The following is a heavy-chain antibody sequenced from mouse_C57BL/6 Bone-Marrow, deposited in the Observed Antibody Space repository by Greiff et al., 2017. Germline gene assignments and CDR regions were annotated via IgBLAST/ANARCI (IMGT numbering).Heavy chain of an antibody. CDR2: IYPGGGYT. Sequence: VQLQQSGPELVKPGASVKISCKASGYAFSSSWMNWVKQRPGHGLEWIGDIYPGGGYTNYNETFKGKATLTADKSSSTAYMQFSSLTSEDSAIYYCARSGAWAGFAYWGQGTLVTVSA. CDR3: ARSGAWAGFAY. CDR1: GYAFSSSW. J-gene: IGHJ3*01. V-gene: IGHV1-63*01. D-gene: IGHD3-2*02.